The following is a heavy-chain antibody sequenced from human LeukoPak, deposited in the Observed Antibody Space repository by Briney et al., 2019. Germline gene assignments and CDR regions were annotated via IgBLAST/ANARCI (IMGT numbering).Heavy chain of an antibody. CDR2: ISSSSYI. D-gene: IGHD6-19*01. CDR3: TNGGHSSGWYAFDY. CDR1: GFTFSSYS. V-gene: IGHV3-21*01. Sequence: GGSLRLSCAASGFTFSSYSMNWVCQAPGKGLEWVSSISSSSYIYYADSVKGRFTISRDNAKNSLYLQMNSLRAEGTAVYYCTNGGHSSGWYAFDYWGQGTLDTVSS. J-gene: IGHJ4*02.